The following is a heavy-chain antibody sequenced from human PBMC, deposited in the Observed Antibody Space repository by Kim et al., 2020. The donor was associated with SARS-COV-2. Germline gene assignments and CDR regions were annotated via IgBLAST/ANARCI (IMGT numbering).Heavy chain of an antibody. CDR3: TTSTPYCGGDCYG. CDR2: IKSKTDGGTT. Sequence: GGSLRLSCAASGFTFSNAWMSWVRQAPGKGLEWVGRIKSKTDGGTTDYAAPVKGRFTISRDDSKNTLYLQMNSLKTEDTAVYYCTTSTPYCGGDCYGWGQGTLVTVSS. V-gene: IGHV3-15*01. CDR1: GFTFSNAW. J-gene: IGHJ4*02. D-gene: IGHD2-21*02.